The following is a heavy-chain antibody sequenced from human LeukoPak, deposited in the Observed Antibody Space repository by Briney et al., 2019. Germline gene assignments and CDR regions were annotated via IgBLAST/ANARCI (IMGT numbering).Heavy chain of an antibody. CDR3: ARTVWDKLLWFGEPSADAFDI. D-gene: IGHD3-10*01. CDR1: GVSISSSSYY. J-gene: IGHJ3*02. CDR2: IYYSGST. Sequence: SETLSLTCTVSGVSISSSSYYWGWIRQPPGKGLEWIGSIYYSGSTYYNPSLKSRVTISVDTSKNQFSLKLSSVTAADTAVYYCARTVWDKLLWFGEPSADAFDIWGQGTMVTVSP. V-gene: IGHV4-39*07.